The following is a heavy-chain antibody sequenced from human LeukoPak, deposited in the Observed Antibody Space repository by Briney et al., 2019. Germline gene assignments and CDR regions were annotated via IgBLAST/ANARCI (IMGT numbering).Heavy chain of an antibody. J-gene: IGHJ4*02. CDR2: GHYSGNT. CDR3: AKWASDNRAFDL. V-gene: IGHV4-59*08. CDR1: GTSITSYY. D-gene: IGHD2-8*01. Sequence: VKPSETLSLTCTVSGTSITSYYWNWIRQAPGQGPEWIGYGHYSGNTKYNPPLKSRVTISVDTSKNQFSLRLSSVTAAGTAVYFCAKWASDNRAFDLWGQGTLVTVSS.